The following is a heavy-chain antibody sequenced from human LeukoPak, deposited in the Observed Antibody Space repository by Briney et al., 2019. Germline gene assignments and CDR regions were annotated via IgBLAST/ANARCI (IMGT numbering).Heavy chain of an antibody. CDR3: ARADRAFDI. CDR1: GGSISSYY. Sequence: PSETLSLTCTVSGGSISSYYWSWIRQPPGKGLEWIGYIYYSGSTNYNPSLKSRVTISEDTSKSQFSLKLSSVTAADTAVYYCARADRAFDIWGQGTMVTVSS. J-gene: IGHJ3*02. CDR2: IYYSGST. V-gene: IGHV4-59*01.